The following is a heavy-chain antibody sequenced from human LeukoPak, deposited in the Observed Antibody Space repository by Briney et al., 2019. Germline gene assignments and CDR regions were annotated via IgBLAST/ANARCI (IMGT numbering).Heavy chain of an antibody. Sequence: PGGSLRLSCAASGFTFSSYSMKWVRQAPGKGLEGVSSISSSSSYIYYADSEKGRFTISRDNAKNSLYLQMNSLRAEDTAVYYCARGVGELRFLEWSFDIWGQGTMVTVSS. CDR2: ISSSSSYI. CDR1: GFTFSSYS. D-gene: IGHD3-3*01. CDR3: ARGVGELRFLEWSFDI. J-gene: IGHJ3*02. V-gene: IGHV3-21*01.